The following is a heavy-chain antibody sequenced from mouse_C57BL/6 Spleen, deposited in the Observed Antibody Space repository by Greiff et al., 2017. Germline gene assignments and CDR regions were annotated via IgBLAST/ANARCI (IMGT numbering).Heavy chain of an antibody. Sequence: QVQLQQSGAELVKPGASVKISCKASGYAFSSYWMNWVKQRPGKGLEWIGQIYPGDGDTNYNGKFKGKATLTADKSSSTAYMQLSSLTSEDSAVYFCAREIYYGNSAWFAYWGQGTLVTVSA. CDR3: AREIYYGNSAWFAY. J-gene: IGHJ3*01. V-gene: IGHV1-80*01. D-gene: IGHD2-1*01. CDR1: GYAFSSYW. CDR2: IYPGDGDT.